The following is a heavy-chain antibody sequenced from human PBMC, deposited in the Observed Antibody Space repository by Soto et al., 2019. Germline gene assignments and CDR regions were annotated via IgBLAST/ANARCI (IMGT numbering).Heavy chain of an antibody. J-gene: IGHJ6*03. CDR3: ARGPSLLWFGENYYYYYMDV. V-gene: IGHV1-8*01. CDR2: MNPNSGNT. D-gene: IGHD3-10*01. Sequence: GASVKVSCKASGYTSTSYDINWVRQATGQGLEWMGWMNPNSGNTGYAQKFQGRVTMTRNTSISTAYMELSSLRSGDTAVYYCARGPSLLWFGENYYYYYMDVWGKRTTVTVSS. CDR1: GYTSTSYD.